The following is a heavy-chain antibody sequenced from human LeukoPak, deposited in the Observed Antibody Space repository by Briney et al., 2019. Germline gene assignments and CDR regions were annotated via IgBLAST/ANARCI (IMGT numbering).Heavy chain of an antibody. Sequence: SETLSLTCAVYGGSFSGYYWSWIRRPPGKGLEWIGEINHSGSTNYNPSLKSRVTISVDTSKNQFSLKLSSVTAADTAVYYCARPSGYYLYWGQGTLVTVSS. V-gene: IGHV4-34*01. CDR1: GGSFSGYY. CDR3: ARPSGYYLY. J-gene: IGHJ4*02. CDR2: INHSGST. D-gene: IGHD3-22*01.